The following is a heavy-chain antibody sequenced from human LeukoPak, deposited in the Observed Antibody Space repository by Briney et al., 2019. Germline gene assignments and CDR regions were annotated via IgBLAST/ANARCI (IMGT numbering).Heavy chain of an antibody. CDR2: MNPNSGNT. CDR3: ARADSSGDYHFDY. J-gene: IGHJ4*02. CDR1: GGTFSSYD. Sequence: ASVKVSCKASGGTFSSYDINWVRQATGQGLEWMGWMNPNSGNTAYAQKFQGRVTMTRSTSMSTAYMELSSLRSEDTAMYFCARADSSGDYHFDYWGQGTLVTVSS. D-gene: IGHD3-22*01. V-gene: IGHV1-8*02.